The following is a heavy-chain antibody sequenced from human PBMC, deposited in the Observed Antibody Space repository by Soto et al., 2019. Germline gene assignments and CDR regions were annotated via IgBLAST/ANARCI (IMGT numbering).Heavy chain of an antibody. D-gene: IGHD1-26*01. CDR3: AREVWGLPGPPYYHFYCGMDV. CDR2: IYTSGST. CDR1: GGSISSYY. J-gene: IGHJ6*02. V-gene: IGHV4-4*07. Sequence: SETLSLTCTVSGGSISSYYWSWIRQPAGKGLEWIGRIYTSGSTNYNPSLKSRVTMSVDTSKNQFSLKLSSVTAADTAVYYCAREVWGLPGPPYYHFYCGMDVWGQGTPGTGSS.